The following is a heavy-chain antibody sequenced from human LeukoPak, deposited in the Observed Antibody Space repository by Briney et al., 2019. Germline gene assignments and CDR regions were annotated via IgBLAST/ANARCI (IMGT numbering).Heavy chain of an antibody. CDR2: IYYSGST. CDR1: GGSISSSSYY. Sequence: SETLSLTCTVSGGSISSSSYYWGWNRQPPGKGLEWIGSIYYSGSTYYNPSLKSRVTISVDTSKNQFSLKLSSVTAADTAVYYCARGAPGRGYSYGYAASDIWGQGTMVTVSS. V-gene: IGHV4-39*01. CDR3: ARGAPGRGYSYGYAASDI. J-gene: IGHJ3*02. D-gene: IGHD5-18*01.